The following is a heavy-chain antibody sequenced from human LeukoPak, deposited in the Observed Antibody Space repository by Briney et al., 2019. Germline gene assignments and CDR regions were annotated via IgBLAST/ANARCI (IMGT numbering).Heavy chain of an antibody. Sequence: SETLSLTCTVSGGSISSYYWSWIRQPPGKGLEWIGYIYYSGSTYYNPSLKSRVTISVDTSKNQFSLKLSPVTAADTAVYYCAREPYSDYASGFYYYYYGMDVWGQGTTVTVSS. V-gene: IGHV4-59*12. CDR2: IYYSGST. CDR3: AREPYSDYASGFYYYYYGMDV. J-gene: IGHJ6*02. D-gene: IGHD5-12*01. CDR1: GGSISSYY.